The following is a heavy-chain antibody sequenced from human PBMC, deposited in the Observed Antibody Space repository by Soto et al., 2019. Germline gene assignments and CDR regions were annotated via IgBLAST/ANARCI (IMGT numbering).Heavy chain of an antibody. CDR3: ARHSRGSGSYHCDF. J-gene: IGHJ4*02. CDR2: IYYSGST. D-gene: IGHD3-10*01. V-gene: IGHV4-59*08. Sequence: SETLSLTCTVSGGSITNYYWSWIRQPPGKGLEWIGYIYYSGSTNYNPSLESRVTISVDTSKNQFSLRLTSVTAADTAVYYCARHSRGSGSYHCDFWGQGTLVTVSS. CDR1: GGSITNYY.